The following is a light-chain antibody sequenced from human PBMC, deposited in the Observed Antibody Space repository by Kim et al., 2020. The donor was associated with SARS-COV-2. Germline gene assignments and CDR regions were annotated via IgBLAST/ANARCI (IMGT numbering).Light chain of an antibody. V-gene: IGKV1-5*01. J-gene: IGKJ2*01. CDR2: DAS. CDR1: QTISRW. CDR3: QHYYSYPFT. Sequence: GDRVTITCRASQTISRWLAWYQQKPGKAPKLLIYDASSLESGLPSRFSGTGSGSGTDFTLTISSLQPDDFATYYCQHYYSYPFTFGQGTKLEI.